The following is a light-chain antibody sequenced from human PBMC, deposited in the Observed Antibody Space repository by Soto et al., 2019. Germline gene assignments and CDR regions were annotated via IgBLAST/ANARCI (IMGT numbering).Light chain of an antibody. J-gene: IGKJ2*01. CDR1: QSASNY. CDR2: GTS. V-gene: IGKV3-20*01. CDR3: QQYGSSPGT. Sequence: EIVLTQSPGTLSLSPGERATLSCRASQSASNYLAWYTQKPGQAPRLLMFGTSTRATGIPDRFSGSGSGTDFTLTISRLEPEDFAMYYCQQYGSSPGTFGQGTKLEIK.